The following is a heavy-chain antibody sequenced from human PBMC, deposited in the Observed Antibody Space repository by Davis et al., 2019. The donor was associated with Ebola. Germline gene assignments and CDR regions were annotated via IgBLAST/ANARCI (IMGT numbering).Heavy chain of an antibody. CDR1: GFTFSDYY. D-gene: IGHD3-22*01. V-gene: IGHV3-11*04. J-gene: IGHJ4*02. CDR2: ISSSSSTI. CDR3: ARDRHYYDSSGYYYTTPLDY. Sequence: GESLKISCAASGFTFSDYYMSWIRQAPGKGLEWVSYISSSSSTIYYADSVKGRFTISRDNAKNSLYLQMNSLRDEDTAVYYCARDRHYYDSSGYYYTTPLDYWGQGTLVTVSS.